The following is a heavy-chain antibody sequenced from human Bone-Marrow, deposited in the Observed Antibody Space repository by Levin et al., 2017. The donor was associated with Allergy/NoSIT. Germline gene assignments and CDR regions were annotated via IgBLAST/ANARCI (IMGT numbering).Heavy chain of an antibody. J-gene: IGHJ1*01. CDR1: DGSFSRGGYY. Sequence: KSSETLSLTCTVSDGSFSRGGYYWTWIRQHPRKGLDYVGHIFYSGATYYNPSLRSRLSMSVNPSKNQFSLKLTSLTAADTAIYYCARTYGNFGIDLWGQGTLVDVSS. V-gene: IGHV4-31*03. CDR3: ARTYGNFGIDL. CDR2: IFYSGAT. D-gene: IGHD1-1*01.